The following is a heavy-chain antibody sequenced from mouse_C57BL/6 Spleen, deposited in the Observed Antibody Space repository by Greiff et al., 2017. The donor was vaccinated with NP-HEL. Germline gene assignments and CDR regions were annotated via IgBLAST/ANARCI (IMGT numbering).Heavy chain of an antibody. CDR3: ARGGSRDSYAMED. Sequence: EVKLIESGGGLVKPGGSLKLSCAASGFTFSDYGMHWARQAPEKGLEWVAYISSGSSTIYYADTVKGRFTISRDNAKNTLFLQMTRLRSEDTAMYYWARGGSRDSYAMEDWSKGTSVTV. V-gene: IGHV5-17*01. CDR2: ISSGSSTI. D-gene: IGHD1-1*01. CDR1: GFTFSDYG. J-gene: IGHJ4*01.